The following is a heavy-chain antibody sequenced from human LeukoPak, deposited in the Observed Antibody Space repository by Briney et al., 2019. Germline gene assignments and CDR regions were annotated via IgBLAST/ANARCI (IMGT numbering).Heavy chain of an antibody. J-gene: IGHJ4*02. Sequence: SETLSLTCAVYGGSFSGYYWSWIRQPPGKGLEWIGEINHSGSTNYNPSLKSRVTISVDTSKNQFSLKLSSVTAADTAMYYCTRGPAATFDYWGQGTLVTVSS. CDR3: TRGPAATFDY. V-gene: IGHV4-34*01. D-gene: IGHD6-13*01. CDR2: INHSGST. CDR1: GGSFSGYY.